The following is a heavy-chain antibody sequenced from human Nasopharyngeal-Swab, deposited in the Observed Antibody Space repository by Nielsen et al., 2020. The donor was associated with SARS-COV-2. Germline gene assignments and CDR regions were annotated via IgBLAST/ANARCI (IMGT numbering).Heavy chain of an antibody. J-gene: IGHJ4*02. Sequence: GGSLRLSCVASGFTFSPYWRSWVRQTPGKGLEWVANIKEDGSEKYYVDSVKGRFTISRDNAKNSLYLQMNSLRVEDTGVYYCTRAGRPVDYWGQGALVTVSS. CDR2: IKEDGSEK. D-gene: IGHD1-26*01. CDR3: TRAGRPVDY. V-gene: IGHV3-7*01. CDR1: GFTFSPYW.